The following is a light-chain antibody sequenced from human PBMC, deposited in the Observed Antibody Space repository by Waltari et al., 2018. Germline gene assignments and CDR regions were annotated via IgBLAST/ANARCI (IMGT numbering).Light chain of an antibody. Sequence: SYVLTQPPSVSVAPGKTAILSCAGDKLGRKTVHWYQQKPGQAPVLVIYYDSDRPSGIPERFSGSNSANMATLTIIRVEAGDEADYWCQVWDSSTDHVVFGGGTKLTVL. CDR2: YDS. J-gene: IGLJ3*02. CDR3: QVWDSSTDHVV. V-gene: IGLV3-21*04. CDR1: KLGRKT.